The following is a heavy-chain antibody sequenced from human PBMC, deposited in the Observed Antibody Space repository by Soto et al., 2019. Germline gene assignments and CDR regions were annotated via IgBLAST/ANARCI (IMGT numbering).Heavy chain of an antibody. J-gene: IGHJ4*02. CDR2: IKSKSDVGTT. D-gene: IGHD2-15*01. V-gene: IGHV3-15*01. CDR1: GFSFSDAW. CDR3: NTYPQIHCSGGSCYILDY. Sequence: GGSLRLSCAASGFSFSDAWMSWVRQAPGKGLEWVGRIKSKSDVGTTDYAAPVKGRFTMSRDDSKNILYLQMNSLKPEDTAVYYCNTYPQIHCSGGSCYILDYWGQGTLVTVSS.